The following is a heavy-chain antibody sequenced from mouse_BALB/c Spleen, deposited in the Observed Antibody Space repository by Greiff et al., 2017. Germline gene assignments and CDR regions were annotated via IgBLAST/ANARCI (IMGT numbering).Heavy chain of an antibody. CDR2: INSNGGST. Sequence: EVKLVESGGGLVKLGGSLKLSCAASGFTFSSYYMSWVRQTPEKRLELVAAINSNGGSTYYPDTVKGRFTISRDNAKNTLYLQMSSLKSEDTALYYCAREGITGAMDYWGQGTSVTVSS. D-gene: IGHD2-4*01. J-gene: IGHJ4*01. CDR3: AREGITGAMDY. CDR1: GFTFSSYY. V-gene: IGHV5-6-2*01.